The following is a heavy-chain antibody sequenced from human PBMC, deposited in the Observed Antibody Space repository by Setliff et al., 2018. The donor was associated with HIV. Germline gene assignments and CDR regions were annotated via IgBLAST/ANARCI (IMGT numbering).Heavy chain of an antibody. CDR3: ASVTLFVRFDF. CDR2: IYSSGNT. J-gene: IGHJ4*02. CDR1: GASIGRRSDC. D-gene: IGHD3-10*02. Sequence: PSETLSLTCTVSGASIGRRSDCWGWIRQPPGKGLEWIGNIYSSGNTYYNPSLKSRLTMSVDTSKNQLSLKLSSLTAADTAMYYCASVTLFVRFDFWGLGTLVTVSS. V-gene: IGHV4-39*01.